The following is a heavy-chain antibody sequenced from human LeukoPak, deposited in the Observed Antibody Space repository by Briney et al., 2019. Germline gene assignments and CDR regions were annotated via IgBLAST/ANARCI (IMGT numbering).Heavy chain of an antibody. CDR1: GFTFTSSA. CDR3: AKAGLGYCSSTSCYFDY. V-gene: IGHV3-23*01. D-gene: IGHD2-2*01. J-gene: IGHJ4*02. CDR2: ISSGGTP. Sequence: GGSLRLSCGASGFTFTSSAMTWVRQAPGKGLEWVSAISSGGTPYYAASVRGRFIISRDTSTNTLYLQVKSLTAEDTAVYYCAKAGLGYCSSTSCYFDYWGQGTLVTVSS.